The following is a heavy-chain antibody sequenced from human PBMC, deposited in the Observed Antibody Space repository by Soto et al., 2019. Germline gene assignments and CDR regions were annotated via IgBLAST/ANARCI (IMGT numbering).Heavy chain of an antibody. CDR1: GGTLVAFG. CDR2: INQSGST. J-gene: IGHJ6*02. CDR3: ANVNQDCNSVAAV. V-gene: IGHV4-34*08. Sequence: CVIPCRTWSVEGGTLVAFGGIRISQPPGKGLEGIGAINQSGSTNYNPSLRSRVTISGDTSKNQFSLNLTSVTAADTVVYYCANVNQDCNSVAAVWRQGTTVTVS. D-gene: IGHD2-21*01.